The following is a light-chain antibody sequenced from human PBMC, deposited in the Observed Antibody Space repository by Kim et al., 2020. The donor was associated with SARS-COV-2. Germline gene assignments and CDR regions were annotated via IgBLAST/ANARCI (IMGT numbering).Light chain of an antibody. J-gene: IGLJ3*02. CDR1: HSNIGTNY. V-gene: IGLV1-47*01. CDR2: RNS. Sequence: GQRVTISCSGTHSNIGTNYVYWYQQHPGTAPKLLISRNSQRPSGVPDRFSGSRSDTAASLAISGLRSDDEGDYYCAAWDDSLSGWVFGRGTQLTVL. CDR3: AAWDDSLSGWV.